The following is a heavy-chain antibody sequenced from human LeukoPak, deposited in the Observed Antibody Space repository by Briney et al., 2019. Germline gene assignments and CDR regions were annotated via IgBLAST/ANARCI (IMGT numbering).Heavy chain of an antibody. CDR3: VREDGGGFGS. D-gene: IGHD3-10*01. Sequence: GGSLRLSCAASGFTFSDYWISWVRQAPGKGLEWVANIKQDGSQKSYVNSVKGRFTISRDNAGMSVYLQMNSLRAEDTAVYFCVREDGGGFGSWGRGTLVSVSS. CDR2: IKQDGSQK. J-gene: IGHJ5*01. V-gene: IGHV3-7*01. CDR1: GFTFSDYW.